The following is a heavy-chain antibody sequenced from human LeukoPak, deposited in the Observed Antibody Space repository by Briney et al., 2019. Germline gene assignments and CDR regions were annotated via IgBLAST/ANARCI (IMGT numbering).Heavy chain of an antibody. Sequence: GGSLRLSCAASGFTFSSYAMSWVRQAPGKGLEWVSAISGSGGSTYYADSVKGRFTISRDNSKNTQYLQMNSLRAEDTAVYYCAKDLVLMVYAKPNYGMDVWGQGTTVTVSS. V-gene: IGHV3-23*01. CDR2: ISGSGGST. CDR3: AKDLVLMVYAKPNYGMDV. CDR1: GFTFSSYA. D-gene: IGHD2-8*01. J-gene: IGHJ6*02.